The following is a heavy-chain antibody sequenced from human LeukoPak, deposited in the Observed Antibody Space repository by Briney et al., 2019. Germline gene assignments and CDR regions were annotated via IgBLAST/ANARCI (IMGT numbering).Heavy chain of an antibody. CDR3: WTLTTVVTGTFDI. CDR1: GGTFSSYA. D-gene: IGHD4-23*01. V-gene: IGHV1-69*04. J-gene: IGHJ3*02. Sequence: ASVKVSCKASGGTFSSYAISWVRQAPGQGLEWMGRIIPILGIANYAQKFQGRVTITADKSTSTAYMELSSLRSEDTAVYYCWTLTTVVTGTFDIWGQGTMVTVSS. CDR2: IIPILGIA.